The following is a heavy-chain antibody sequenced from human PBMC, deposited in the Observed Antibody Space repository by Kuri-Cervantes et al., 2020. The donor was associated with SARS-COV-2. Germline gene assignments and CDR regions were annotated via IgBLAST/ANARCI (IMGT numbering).Heavy chain of an antibody. D-gene: IGHD5-24*01. V-gene: IGHV3-21*04. CDR2: ISSSSSYI. CDR3: ARVRRDGYNYLGY. J-gene: IGHJ4*02. CDR1: GFTFSSYS. Sequence: GGSLRLSCAASGFTFSSYSMNWVRQAPGKGLEWVSSISSSSSYIYYADSVKGRFTISRDNAKNSLYLQMNSLRAEDTAVYYCARVRRDGYNYLGYWGQGTLVTVSS.